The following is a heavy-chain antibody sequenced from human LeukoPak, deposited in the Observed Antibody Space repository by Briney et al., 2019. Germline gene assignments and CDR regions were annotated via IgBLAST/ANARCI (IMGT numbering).Heavy chain of an antibody. CDR3: ASGPLVGASAFDI. D-gene: IGHD1-26*01. Sequence: GGSLRLSCVASGITFSTYGMHWVRQAPGKGLEWVAVIAYDGNNKYYADSMKGRFIISRDNSKNTLYLQMKSLRVEDTAVYYCASGPLVGASAFDIWGQGTMVTVSS. V-gene: IGHV3-30*03. CDR2: IAYDGNNK. CDR1: GITFSTYG. J-gene: IGHJ3*02.